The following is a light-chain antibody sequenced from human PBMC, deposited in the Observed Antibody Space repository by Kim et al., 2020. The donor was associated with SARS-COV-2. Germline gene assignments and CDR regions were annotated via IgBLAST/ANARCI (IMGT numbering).Light chain of an antibody. J-gene: IGLJ1*01. V-gene: IGLV2-8*01. CDR3: SSYAGSNNV. CDR2: EVS. Sequence: VLTQPPSASGSPGQSVTISCTGTSSDVGGYNYVSWYQQHPGKAPKLMIYEVSKRPSGVPDRFSGSKSGNTASLTVSGLQAEDEADYYCSSYAGSNNVFGTGTKVTVL. CDR1: SSDVGGYNY.